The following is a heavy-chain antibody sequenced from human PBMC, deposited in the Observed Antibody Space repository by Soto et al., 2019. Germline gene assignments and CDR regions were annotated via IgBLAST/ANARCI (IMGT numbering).Heavy chain of an antibody. Sequence: GGSLRLSCAASGFTFSSYAMSWVRQAPGKGLEWVSAISGSGGSTYYADSVKGRFTISRDNSKNTLYLQMNSLRAEDTAVYYSAKALIHYYDSSGSFDYWGQGTLVTVSS. CDR1: GFTFSSYA. CDR2: ISGSGGST. CDR3: AKALIHYYDSSGSFDY. J-gene: IGHJ4*02. D-gene: IGHD3-22*01. V-gene: IGHV3-23*01.